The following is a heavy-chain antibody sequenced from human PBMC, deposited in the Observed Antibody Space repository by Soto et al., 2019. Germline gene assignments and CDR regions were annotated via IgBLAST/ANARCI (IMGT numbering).Heavy chain of an antibody. D-gene: IGHD5-18*01. J-gene: IGHJ6*02. CDR3: ARIATWIQLWTTYYYYYGMDV. CDR2: INHSGST. Sequence: SETLSLTCAVYGGSFSGYYWSWIRQPPGKGLEWIGGINHSGSTNYNPSLKSRVTISVDTSKNQFSLKLSSVTAADTAVYYCARIATWIQLWTTYYYYYGMDVWGQGTTVTVSS. V-gene: IGHV4-34*01. CDR1: GGSFSGYY.